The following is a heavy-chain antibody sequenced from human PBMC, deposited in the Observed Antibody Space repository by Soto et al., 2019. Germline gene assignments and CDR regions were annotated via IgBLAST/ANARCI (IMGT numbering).Heavy chain of an antibody. CDR1: GFTFDSYA. CDR2: LSGSGYQT. V-gene: IGHV3-23*01. J-gene: IGHJ4*02. CDR3: AKDRLTVFGVVVTFED. Sequence: EVQLLESGGGLVQPGGSLRLSCATDGFTFDSYAMHWVRQAPGKGLEWVSSLSGSGYQTYYADSVQGRLTISRARSKNTVYLQMNCLRAEDTAVYFCAKDRLTVFGVVVTFEDWGRGTLVTVAS. D-gene: IGHD3-3*01.